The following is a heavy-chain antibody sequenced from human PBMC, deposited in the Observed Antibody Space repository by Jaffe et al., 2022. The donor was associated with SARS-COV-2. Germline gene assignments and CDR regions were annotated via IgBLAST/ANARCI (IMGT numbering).Heavy chain of an antibody. CDR2: IFSNDEK. D-gene: IGHD1-26*01. CDR3: ARIVEVGATGSYYGMDV. J-gene: IGHJ6*02. CDR1: GFSLSNARMG. Sequence: QVTLKESGPVLVKPTETLTLTCTVSGFSLSNARMGVSWIRQPPGKALEWLAHIFSNDEKSYSTSLKSRLTISKDTSKSQVVLTMTNMDPVDTATYYCARIVEVGATGSYYGMDVWGQGTTVTVSS. V-gene: IGHV2-26*01.